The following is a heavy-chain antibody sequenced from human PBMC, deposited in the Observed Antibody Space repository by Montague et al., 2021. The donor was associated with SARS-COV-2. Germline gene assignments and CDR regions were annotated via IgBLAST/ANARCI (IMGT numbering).Heavy chain of an antibody. D-gene: IGHD2-21*01. CDR3: ARDRGWGSRGAGYIDL. CDR2: IYHTGST. V-gene: IGHV4-31*03. Sequence: TLSLTCTVSGGSITSGGYYWTWIRQHPGKGLEWIGNIYHTGSTYYNPSLQSRLRTSVDTSKNEFSLTPTSVTAADTAIYYCARDRGWGSRGAGYIDLWGRGPLVTVSS. J-gene: IGHJ2*01. CDR1: GGSITSGGYY.